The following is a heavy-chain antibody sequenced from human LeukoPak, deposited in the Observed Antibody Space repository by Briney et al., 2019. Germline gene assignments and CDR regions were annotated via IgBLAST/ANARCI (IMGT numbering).Heavy chain of an antibody. CDR1: GYSFTNSG. CDR2: ISAYNGNA. Sequence: ASVKVSCKTSGYSFTNSGVSWGRQAPGQGLEWMGWISAYNGNAKYAQKVQDRVTLTTDTSTSTAYMELGSLRSDDTAVYYCARDRDHRALAGSFDPWGQGTLVTVSS. V-gene: IGHV1-18*01. CDR3: ARDRDHRALAGSFDP. J-gene: IGHJ5*02. D-gene: IGHD6-19*01.